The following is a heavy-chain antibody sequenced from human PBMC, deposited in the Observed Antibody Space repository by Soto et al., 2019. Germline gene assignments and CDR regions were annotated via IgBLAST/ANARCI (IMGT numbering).Heavy chain of an antibody. J-gene: IGHJ6*02. CDR2: VITIVSAA. Sequence: QVQLVQSGTEVKKPGSSVKVSCKASGGTFSSDGISWVRQAPGQGLEWMGGVITIVSAANYAQRYQGRVTISADNATSTGYMALSIVRSEDTSVYYCATEGTQLGYSVYGLDVWGQGTAVIVSS. V-gene: IGHV1-69*06. D-gene: IGHD2-21*01. CDR3: ATEGTQLGYSVYGLDV. CDR1: GGTFSSDG.